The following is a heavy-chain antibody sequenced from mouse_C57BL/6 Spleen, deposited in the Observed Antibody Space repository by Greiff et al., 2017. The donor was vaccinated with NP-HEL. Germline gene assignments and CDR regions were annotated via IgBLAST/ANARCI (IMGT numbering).Heavy chain of an antibody. Sequence: EVQLQQSGPELVKPGASVKMSCKASGYTFTDYNMHWVKQSHGKSLEWIGYINPNNGGTSYNQKFKGKATLTVNKSSSTAYMELRSLTSEDSAVYYCARSGDGYYGGFAYWGQGTLVTVSA. J-gene: IGHJ3*01. CDR2: INPNNGGT. CDR3: ARSGDGYYGGFAY. V-gene: IGHV1-22*01. CDR1: GYTFTDYN. D-gene: IGHD2-3*01.